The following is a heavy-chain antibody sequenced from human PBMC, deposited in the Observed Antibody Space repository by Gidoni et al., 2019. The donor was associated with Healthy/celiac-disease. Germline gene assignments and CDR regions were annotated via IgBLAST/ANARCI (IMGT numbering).Heavy chain of an antibody. J-gene: IGHJ4*02. CDR2: ISWDDGST. Sequence: DVQLVEPGGVVVQPGGSLRLSCAASGFPFDDYTMHWVRPAPGKGLEWVSLISWDDGSTYYADSVKGRFTIARNNSKNSLYLQMSSLRTEDTALYYCAKEVGVRTVTTGYFDYWGQGTLVTVSS. D-gene: IGHD4-17*01. CDR3: AKEVGVRTVTTGYFDY. V-gene: IGHV3-43*01. CDR1: GFPFDDYT.